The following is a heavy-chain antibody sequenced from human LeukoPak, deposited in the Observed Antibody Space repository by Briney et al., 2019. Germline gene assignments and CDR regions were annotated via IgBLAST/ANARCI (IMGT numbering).Heavy chain of an antibody. J-gene: IGHJ5*02. Sequence: SVKVSCKASGYTFTGYYMHWVRQAPGQGLEWMGRIIPILGIANYAQKFQGRVTITADKSTSTAYMELSSLRSEDTAVYYCARVQTYYYGSGSSNWFDPWGQGTLVTVSS. D-gene: IGHD3-10*01. CDR2: IIPILGIA. V-gene: IGHV1-69*04. CDR1: GYTFTGYY. CDR3: ARVQTYYYGSGSSNWFDP.